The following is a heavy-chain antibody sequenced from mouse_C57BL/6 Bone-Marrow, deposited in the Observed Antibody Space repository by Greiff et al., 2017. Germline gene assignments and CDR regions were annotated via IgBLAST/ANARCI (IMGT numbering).Heavy chain of an antibody. D-gene: IGHD2-3*01. Sequence: VQLQQSGTVLARPGASVKMSCKTSGYTFTSYWMHWVKQRPGQGLEWIGAIYPGNSDTSYNQKFKGKAKLTAVTSASTAYMELSSLTNEDSAVYYCIYYGYYVHHWYFDVWGTGTTVTVSS. CDR3: IYYGYYVHHWYFDV. V-gene: IGHV1-5*01. J-gene: IGHJ1*03. CDR1: GYTFTSYW. CDR2: IYPGNSDT.